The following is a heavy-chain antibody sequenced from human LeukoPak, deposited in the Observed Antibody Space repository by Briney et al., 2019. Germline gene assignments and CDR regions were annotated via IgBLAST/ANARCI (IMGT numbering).Heavy chain of an antibody. CDR1: GYTFTGYY. Sequence: GASVKVSCKASGYTFTGYYMHWVRQAPGQGLEWMGWINPNSGGTNYAQKFQGRVTMTRDTSISTAYMELSKLRSDDTAVYYCARDQRGYGDYSDYWGQGTLVTVSS. V-gene: IGHV1-2*02. D-gene: IGHD4-17*01. CDR2: INPNSGGT. CDR3: ARDQRGYGDYSDY. J-gene: IGHJ4*02.